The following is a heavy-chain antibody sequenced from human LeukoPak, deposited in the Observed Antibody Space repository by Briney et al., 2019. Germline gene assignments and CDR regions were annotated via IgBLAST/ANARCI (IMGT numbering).Heavy chain of an antibody. CDR2: IYSSGST. J-gene: IGHJ3*02. CDR1: GGSISNSNYY. V-gene: IGHV4-39*07. CDR3: ARGSQGYYDFWSVKAVDKNDAFDI. Sequence: PSETLSLTCTVSGGSISNSNYYWGWIRQPPGKGLEWIGSIYSSGSTYYNPSLKSRATISADTSKNQFSLKLSSVTAADTAVYYCARGSQGYYDFWSVKAVDKNDAFDIWGQGTMVTVSS. D-gene: IGHD3-3*01.